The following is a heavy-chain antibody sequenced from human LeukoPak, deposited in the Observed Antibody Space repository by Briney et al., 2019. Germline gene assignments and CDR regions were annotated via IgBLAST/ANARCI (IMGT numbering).Heavy chain of an antibody. CDR1: GGSILTTNW. J-gene: IGHJ4*02. D-gene: IGHD1-26*01. V-gene: IGHV4-4*02. CDR2: VHLSGAS. CDR3: TRESGAFSPFGF. Sequence: SETLSLTCAVSGGSILTTNWWSWVRQPPGKGLEWIGEVHLSGASNYNPSLKSRVNLSIDKSKNQLSLELTSVTAADTAIYYCTRESGAFSPFGFWGQGTLVTVSS.